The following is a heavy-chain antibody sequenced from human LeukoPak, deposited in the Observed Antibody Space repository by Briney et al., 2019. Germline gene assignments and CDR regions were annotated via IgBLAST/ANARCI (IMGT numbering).Heavy chain of an antibody. CDR3: APGYYYFDY. Sequence: PGGSLRLSCAASGFSFSTYGMHWVRQVPGKGLEWVALISYDGGTKYYANSVKGRFTISRDNSKNTLYLQMNSLRAEDTAVYYCAPGYYYFDYWGQGTLVTVSS. D-gene: IGHD5-18*01. CDR1: GFSFSTYG. CDR2: ISYDGGTK. J-gene: IGHJ4*02. V-gene: IGHV3-30*03.